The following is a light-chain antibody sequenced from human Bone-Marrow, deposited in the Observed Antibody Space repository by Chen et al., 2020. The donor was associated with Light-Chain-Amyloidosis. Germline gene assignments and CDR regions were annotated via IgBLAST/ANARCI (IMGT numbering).Light chain of an antibody. CDR2: RDT. CDR1: DLPTKY. V-gene: IGLV3-25*03. J-gene: IGLJ2*01. Sequence: SYELTQPPSVLVSPGQTARITCSGDDLPTKYAYWYQQKPGQAPVLVIHRDTERPSGNAERFSGSSSGTTATLTISGVQAEDEADYHCQSADSSGTYEVIFGGGTKLTVL. CDR3: QSADSSGTYEVI.